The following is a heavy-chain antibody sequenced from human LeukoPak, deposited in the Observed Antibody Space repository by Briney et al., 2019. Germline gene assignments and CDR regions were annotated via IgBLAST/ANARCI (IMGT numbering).Heavy chain of an antibody. CDR3: ARVHYYGSGSYMVDY. D-gene: IGHD3-10*01. CDR1: GFTFSSYA. CDR2: ISSSSSYI. J-gene: IGHJ4*02. V-gene: IGHV3-21*01. Sequence: PGGSLRLSCAASGFTFSSYAMSWVRQAPGKGLEWVSSISSSSSYIYYADSVKGRFTISRDNAKNSLYLQMNSLRAEDTAVYYCARVHYYGSGSYMVDYWGQGTLVTVSS.